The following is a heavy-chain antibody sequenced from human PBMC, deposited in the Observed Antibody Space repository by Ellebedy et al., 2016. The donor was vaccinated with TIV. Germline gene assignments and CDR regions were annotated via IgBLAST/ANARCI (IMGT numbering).Heavy chain of an antibody. CDR3: AWSGTYFKTAFDI. J-gene: IGHJ3*02. CDR2: IYDNVRT. V-gene: IGHV4-59*12. Sequence: MPSETLSLTCTVSGGSISNYYWNWIRQSPERGLEWIGYIYDNVRTRYNPSLNSPVTISVDTANNQVSLNLRSVTAADTAVYFCAWSGTYFKTAFDIWGRGTAVTVSS. CDR1: GGSISNYY. D-gene: IGHD1-26*01.